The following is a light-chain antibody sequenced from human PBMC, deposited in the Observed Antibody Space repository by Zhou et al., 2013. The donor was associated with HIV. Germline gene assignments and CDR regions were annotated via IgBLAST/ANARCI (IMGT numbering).Light chain of an antibody. CDR3: QQYNSYSKT. V-gene: IGKV1-5*03. J-gene: IGKJ1*01. Sequence: DIQMTQSPSSLSASVGDTVTITCRASQSIYSWLAWYQHRSGKAPDLLIYKASSLESGVPSRFSGSGSGTEFTLTISSLQPDDFATYYCQQYNSYSKTFGQGTKVEIK. CDR1: QSIYSW. CDR2: KAS.